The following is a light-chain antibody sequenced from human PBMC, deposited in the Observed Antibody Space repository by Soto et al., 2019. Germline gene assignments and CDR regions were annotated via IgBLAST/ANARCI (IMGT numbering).Light chain of an antibody. Sequence: QSVLTQPASVSESPGQSIAISCTGTSSDVGGYNYVSWYQHHPGKAPTVMIYDVSNRPSGVSDRFSGSKPGNTAPLTISGLQADDEADYYCSSYTSSSTYDFPTGTKVTVL. CDR1: SSDVGGYNY. J-gene: IGLJ1*01. CDR3: SSYTSSSTYD. CDR2: DVS. V-gene: IGLV2-14*03.